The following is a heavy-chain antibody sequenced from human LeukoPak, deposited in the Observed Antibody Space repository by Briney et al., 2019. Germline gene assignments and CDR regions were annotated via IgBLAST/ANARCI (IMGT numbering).Heavy chain of an antibody. V-gene: IGHV1-18*01. CDR1: GYTFINYG. J-gene: IGHJ4*02. Sequence: ASVKVSCKASGYTFINYGITWVRQAPGQGLEWMGWISAYNGNTNYAQKFQGRVTMTRDTSTSTAHMELRSLRSEDTAIYYCARDSSRWSFDYWGQGTLVTVSS. D-gene: IGHD6-13*01. CDR2: ISAYNGNT. CDR3: ARDSSRWSFDY.